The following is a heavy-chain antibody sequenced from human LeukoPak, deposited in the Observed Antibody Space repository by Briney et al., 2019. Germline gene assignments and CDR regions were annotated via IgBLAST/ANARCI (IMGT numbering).Heavy chain of an antibody. Sequence: ASVKVSCKASGYTFNSYYIHWVRQAPGQGLEWMGIINPSGGSASQAQKFQGRVTMTIDTSTSTVYMELSSLRSEDTAVYYCARDRGYSGHDFDYWGQGTLVTVSS. CDR1: GYTFNSYY. CDR2: INPSGGSA. CDR3: ARDRGYSGHDFDY. J-gene: IGHJ4*02. V-gene: IGHV1-46*02. D-gene: IGHD5-12*01.